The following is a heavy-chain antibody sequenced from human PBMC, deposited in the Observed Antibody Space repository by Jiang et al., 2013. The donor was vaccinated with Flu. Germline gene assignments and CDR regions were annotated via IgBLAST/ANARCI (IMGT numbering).Heavy chain of an antibody. CDR1: GFTFSNAW. D-gene: IGHD1-1*01. Sequence: LVKPGGSLRLSCAASGFTFSNAWMNWVRQAPGKGLEWVGRIKSKTDGGTTDYAAPVKGRFTISRDDSKNTLYLQMNSLKTEDTAVYYCTTGLVIQQDAFDIWGQGTMVTVSS. CDR3: TTGLVIQQDAFDI. CDR2: IKSKTDGGTT. J-gene: IGHJ3*02. V-gene: IGHV3-15*07.